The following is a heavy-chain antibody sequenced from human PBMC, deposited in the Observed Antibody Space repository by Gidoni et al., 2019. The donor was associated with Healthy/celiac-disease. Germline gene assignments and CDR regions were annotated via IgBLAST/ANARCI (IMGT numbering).Heavy chain of an antibody. CDR3: ARFWSGYYIVDV. D-gene: IGHD3-3*01. V-gene: IGHV3-21*01. Sequence: GLEWVSSISSSSSYIYYADSVKGRFTISRDNAKNSLYLQMNSLRAEDTAVYYCARFWSGYYIVDVWGQGTTVTVSS. J-gene: IGHJ6*02. CDR2: ISSSSSYI.